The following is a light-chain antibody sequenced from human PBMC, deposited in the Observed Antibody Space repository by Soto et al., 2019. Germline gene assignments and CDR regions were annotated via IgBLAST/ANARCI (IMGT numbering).Light chain of an antibody. CDR1: QSVSSY. CDR2: DAS. J-gene: IGKJ5*01. V-gene: IGKV3-11*01. Sequence: EIVLTQSPGPLSLSPGERATLSCMASQSVSSYLAWYQQKPGQAPRLLIYDASNRATGIPARFSGSWSGTDFTLTISSLEPEDVAVYYCQQRSNWPITFGQGTRLEIK. CDR3: QQRSNWPIT.